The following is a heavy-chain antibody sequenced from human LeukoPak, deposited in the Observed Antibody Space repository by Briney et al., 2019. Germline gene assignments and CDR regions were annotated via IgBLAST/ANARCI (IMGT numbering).Heavy chain of an antibody. CDR3: AGEDSSGYYLDY. D-gene: IGHD3-22*01. V-gene: IGHV1-18*01. CDR2: ISAYNGNT. Sequence: ASVKVSCKASGYTFTSYGISWVRQAPGQGLEWMGWISAYNGNTNYAQKLQGRVTMTTDTSTSTAYMELRSLRSDDTAVYYCAGEDSSGYYLDYWGQGTLVTVSS. CDR1: GYTFTSYG. J-gene: IGHJ4*02.